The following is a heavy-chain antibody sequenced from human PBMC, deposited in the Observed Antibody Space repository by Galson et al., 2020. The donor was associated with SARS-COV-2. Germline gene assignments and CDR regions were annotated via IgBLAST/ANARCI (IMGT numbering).Heavy chain of an antibody. CDR3: ARDSNSGYDCMDV. D-gene: IGHD5-12*01. CDR1: GGSFTSNYYY. V-gene: IGHV4-30-4*01. J-gene: IGHJ6*02. Sequence: ASETLSLTCTVSGGSFTSNYYYWSWIRQPQGKGPEWIGYISYRGSTYYNPSLKSRLSILVDTSKNQFSLRLSSVTAADTAIYYCARDSNSGYDCMDVWGQGTTVTVSS. CDR2: ISYRGST.